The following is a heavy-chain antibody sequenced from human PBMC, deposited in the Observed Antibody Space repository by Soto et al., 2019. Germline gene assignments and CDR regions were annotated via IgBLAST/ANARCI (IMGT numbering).Heavy chain of an antibody. CDR2: ISFEGSYK. CDR3: VRAAGIAAAGSSQGVL. V-gene: IGHV3-30*04. CDR1: GFAIRSNA. Sequence: GGSLRLSCEASGFAIRSNAIHWARQAPGKGLEWVAVISFEGSYKYYADSVKGRFTVSRDNSKNTVSLQMDSLTGEDSALYYCVRAAGIAAAGSSQGVLWGQGTMVTV. J-gene: IGHJ4*02. D-gene: IGHD6-13*01.